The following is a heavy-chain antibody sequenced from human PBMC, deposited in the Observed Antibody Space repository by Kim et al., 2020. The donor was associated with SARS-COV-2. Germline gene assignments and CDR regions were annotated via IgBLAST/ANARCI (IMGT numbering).Heavy chain of an antibody. CDR2: ISYDGSHI. Sequence: GGSLRLSCAASGFTFSSHALHWVRQAPGKGLEWVALISYDGSHISYPDSVKGRFIISRDNTKSTLYLQMNSLRPEDTAVYYCTEEIGSRSFDHWGQGTLVTVSS. J-gene: IGHJ4*02. V-gene: IGHV3-30*04. CDR1: GFTFSSHA. D-gene: IGHD3-10*01. CDR3: TEEIGSRSFDH.